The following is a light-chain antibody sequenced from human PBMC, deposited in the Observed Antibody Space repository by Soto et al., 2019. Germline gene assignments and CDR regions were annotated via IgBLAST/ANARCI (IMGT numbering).Light chain of an antibody. CDR3: QQYKSYPMT. CDR1: QDISSF. CDR2: AAS. V-gene: IGKV1-16*02. J-gene: IGKJ5*01. Sequence: DIQMTQSPSSLSASVGDRVTITCRASQDISSFLAWFQQKPGKAPKSLISAASNLQSGVPSKFSGSGSGTEFTLTINSLQPEDVATYYCQQYKSYPMTFGQGTRLEIK.